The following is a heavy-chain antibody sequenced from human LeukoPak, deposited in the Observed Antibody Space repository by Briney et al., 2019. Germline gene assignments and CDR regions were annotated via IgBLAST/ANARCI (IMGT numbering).Heavy chain of an antibody. D-gene: IGHD3-10*01. Sequence: EAGGSLRLSCAASGFTFSSYAMSWVRQAPGKGLEWVSAISGSGASTYYADSVKGRFTISRDNSKNTPYLQMNSLRAEDTAVYYCAKDFSRYGSGSYYYAFDIWGQGTMVTVSS. CDR2: ISGSGAST. CDR3: AKDFSRYGSGSYYYAFDI. CDR1: GFTFSSYA. V-gene: IGHV3-23*01. J-gene: IGHJ3*02.